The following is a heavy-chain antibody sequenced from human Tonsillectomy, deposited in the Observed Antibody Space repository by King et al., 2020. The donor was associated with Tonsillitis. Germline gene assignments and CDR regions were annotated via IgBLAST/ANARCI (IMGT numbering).Heavy chain of an antibody. V-gene: IGHV4-34*01. J-gene: IGHJ3*02. CDR3: ANTNDYDSTPYAFDI. CDR1: GGSFSGYY. D-gene: IGHD3-22*01. Sequence: VQLQQWGAGLLEPSETLSLTCAVYGGSFSGYYWSWIRQPPGKGLEWIGEINHSGSTNCNPSLKTRVTISVDTSKNQFSLKLNSVTAADTAVYYCANTNDYDSTPYAFDIWGQGTMVTVSS. CDR2: INHSGST.